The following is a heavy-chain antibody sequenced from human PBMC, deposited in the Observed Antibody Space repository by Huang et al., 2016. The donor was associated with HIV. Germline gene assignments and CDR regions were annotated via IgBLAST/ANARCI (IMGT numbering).Heavy chain of an antibody. D-gene: IGHD3-9*01. J-gene: IGHJ3*02. V-gene: IGHV4-61*09. CDR1: GGSISSGNYS. CDR3: ARLTGYSTFDI. CDR2: IYTSGTT. Sequence: QVQLQESGPGLVKPSQTLSLTCSVSGGSISSGNYSWSWIRQPAGKGLEWIGHIYTSGTTIYNSSRKSRVTISVATSKNQFSRKLSSVTAADTAVYYCARLTGYSTFDIWGHGTVVTVSS.